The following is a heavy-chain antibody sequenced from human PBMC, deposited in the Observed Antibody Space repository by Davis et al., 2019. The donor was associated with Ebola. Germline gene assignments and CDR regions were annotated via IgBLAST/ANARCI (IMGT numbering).Heavy chain of an antibody. D-gene: IGHD5-12*01. CDR3: ARHHGGNSGYDLDY. CDR1: GFTFSSYT. CDR2: IYYSGFT. J-gene: IGHJ4*02. Sequence: GSLRLSCAASGFTFSSYTMNWVRQAPGKGLEWIGYIYYSGFTNYNPSLRSRATISVDTSKNQLSLRLSSVTAADTAVYYCARHHGGNSGYDLDYWGQGTLATVSS. V-gene: IGHV4-59*08.